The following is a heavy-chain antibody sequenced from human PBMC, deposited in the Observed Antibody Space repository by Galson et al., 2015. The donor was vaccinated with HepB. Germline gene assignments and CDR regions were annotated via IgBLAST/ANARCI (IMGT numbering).Heavy chain of an antibody. CDR1: GDSVTTGH. CDR2: LYSIAST. J-gene: IGHJ4*02. Sequence: QVQLQESGPGLVKPSETLSLTCTVSGDSVTTGHWSWIRQSPGKGLECIGYLYSIASTNQNPSIESRVSMSLDTSKNQFSLKLRSVNATDTAVYYCARGRQFYTSWGQGTLFTVSS. V-gene: IGHV4-59*02. D-gene: IGHD2-2*02. CDR3: ARGRQFYTS.